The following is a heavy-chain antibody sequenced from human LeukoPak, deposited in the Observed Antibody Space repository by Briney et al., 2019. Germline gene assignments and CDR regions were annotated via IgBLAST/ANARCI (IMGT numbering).Heavy chain of an antibody. CDR3: ARAASKGDYPDAFDI. D-gene: IGHD4-17*01. CDR1: GFTFSSYG. CDR2: IWYDGSNK. J-gene: IGHJ3*02. V-gene: IGHV3-33*01. Sequence: PGGSLRLSCAASGFTFSSYGMHWVRQAPGKGLEWVAVIWYDGSNKYYADSVKGRFTISRDNSKNTLYLQMNSLRAEDTAVYYCARAASKGDYPDAFDIWGQGTMVTVSS.